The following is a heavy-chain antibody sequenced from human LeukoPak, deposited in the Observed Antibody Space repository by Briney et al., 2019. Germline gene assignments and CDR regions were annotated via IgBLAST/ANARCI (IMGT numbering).Heavy chain of an antibody. V-gene: IGHV1-18*01. CDR3: ARVGGNYEGLIDY. CDR1: GYTFTNFP. J-gene: IGHJ4*02. CDR2: ISACNGYT. Sequence: GASVKVSCKASGYTFTNFPIGWVRQAPGQGLEWMGWISACNGYTKYAPSLQGRVTMTTDTSTSTAYMQLRSLRSDDTAMYYCARVGGNYEGLIDYWGQGTLVTVSS. D-gene: IGHD1-26*01.